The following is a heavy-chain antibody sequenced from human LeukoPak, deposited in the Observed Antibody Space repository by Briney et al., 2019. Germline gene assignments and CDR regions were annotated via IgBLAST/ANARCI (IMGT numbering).Heavy chain of an antibody. V-gene: IGHV1-2*02. CDR1: GYTFTDSY. J-gene: IGHJ4*02. Sequence: GASVKVSCKASGYTFTDSYMHWVRQAPGQGLEWMGWINPNSGGTNYAQKFQGRVTMTRDTSITTAYMDLSRLGSDDTAVYYCARGVGGNARWRNFGWSKKIPMRDYFDYWGQGTLVAVSS. CDR3: ARGVGGNARWRNFGWSKKIPMRDYFDY. CDR2: INPNSGGT. D-gene: IGHD3-9*01.